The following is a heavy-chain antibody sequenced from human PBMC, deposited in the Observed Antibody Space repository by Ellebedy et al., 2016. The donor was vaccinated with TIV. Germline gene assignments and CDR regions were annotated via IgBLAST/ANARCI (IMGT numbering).Heavy chain of an antibody. CDR3: ARSVMKVVTAAPLGY. Sequence: AASVKVSCKASGYTFTGYYIHWVRQAPGQGLEWMGWLNVASTDTNYAQRFRDRVTMTRDTSISTAYMDLSRLTSDDTAVYYGARSVMKVVTAAPLGYWGQGTLVTISS. D-gene: IGHD3-22*01. V-gene: IGHV1-2*02. J-gene: IGHJ4*02. CDR1: GYTFTGYY. CDR2: LNVASTDT.